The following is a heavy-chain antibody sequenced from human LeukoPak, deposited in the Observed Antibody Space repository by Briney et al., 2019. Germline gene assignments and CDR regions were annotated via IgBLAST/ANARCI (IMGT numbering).Heavy chain of an antibody. CDR2: IKQDGSEK. CDR3: ARAGGKKGTTPVDY. V-gene: IGHV3-7*01. J-gene: IGHJ4*02. Sequence: GGSLRLSCAASGFTFSSYWMSWVRQAPGKGLEWVANIKQDGSEKYYVDSVKGRFTISRDNAKNSLYLQMNSLRAEDTAVYYCARAGGKKGTTPVDYWGQGTLVTVSS. D-gene: IGHD3-16*01. CDR1: GFTFSSYW.